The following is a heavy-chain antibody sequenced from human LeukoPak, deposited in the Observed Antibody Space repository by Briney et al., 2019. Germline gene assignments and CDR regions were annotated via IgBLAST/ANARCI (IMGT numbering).Heavy chain of an antibody. V-gene: IGHV4-39*07. CDR1: GGSISSSSYY. CDR3: ARGVPLPFVVVTAIRVKYYYMDV. CDR2: IYYSGST. J-gene: IGHJ6*03. D-gene: IGHD2-21*02. Sequence: SETLSLTCTVSGGSISSSSYYWGWIRQPPGKGLEWIGSIYYSGSTYYNPSLKSRVTISVDTSKNQFSLKLSSVTAADTAVYYCARGVPLPFVVVTAIRVKYYYMDVWGKGTTVTVSS.